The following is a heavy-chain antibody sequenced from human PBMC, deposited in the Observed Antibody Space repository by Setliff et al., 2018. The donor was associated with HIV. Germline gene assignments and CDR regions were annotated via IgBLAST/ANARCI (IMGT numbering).Heavy chain of an antibody. V-gene: IGHV4-61*02. Sequence: PSETLSLTCIVSGGSITSGSYYWSWIRQPAGKGLEWIGRIYSNGRTTHNPSLKSRVTISRDTSENQFSLRLSSVTAADTAVYYCARGSYTVRIDYWGQGTRVTVSS. J-gene: IGHJ4*02. D-gene: IGHD3-10*01. CDR2: IYSNGRT. CDR1: GGSITSGSYY. CDR3: ARGSYTVRIDY.